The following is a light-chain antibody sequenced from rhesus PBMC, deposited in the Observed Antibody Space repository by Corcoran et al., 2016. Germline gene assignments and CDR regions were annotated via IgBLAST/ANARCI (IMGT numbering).Light chain of an antibody. CDR3: QQHYSVPWT. CDR1: QGISNW. Sequence: DIQMTQSPSTLSASVGDRVTITCRASQGISNWLAWFQQRAGEAPKLLIYKASTLQSGVPSRFSGSGSGTEFTLTISRLQPEDFATYSCQQHYSVPWTFGQGTKVEVK. J-gene: IGKJ1*01. CDR2: KAS. V-gene: IGKV1-21*01.